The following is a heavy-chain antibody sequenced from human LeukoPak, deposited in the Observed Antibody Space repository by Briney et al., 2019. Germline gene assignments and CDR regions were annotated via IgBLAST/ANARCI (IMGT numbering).Heavy chain of an antibody. CDR3: ARERGGDYSDAFDI. Sequence: PSETLSLTCSFSGGSISSYYWSWIRQPPGKGLEWIGYIYYSGSTSYNPSLKSRVTISVDTSKNQFSLKLSSVTAADTAVYYCARERGGDYSDAFDIWGQGTMVTVSS. V-gene: IGHV4-59*01. CDR1: GGSISSYY. D-gene: IGHD4-11*01. J-gene: IGHJ3*02. CDR2: IYYSGST.